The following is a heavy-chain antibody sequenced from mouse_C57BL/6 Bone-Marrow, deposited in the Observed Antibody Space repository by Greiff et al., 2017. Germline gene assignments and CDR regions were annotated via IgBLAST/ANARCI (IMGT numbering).Heavy chain of an antibody. CDR2: IDPENGDT. D-gene: IGHD2-3*01. CDR3: TTGYDGDPFDY. CDR1: GFNIKDDY. Sequence: VQLQQSGAELVRSGASVKLSCTASGFNIKDDYMHWVKQRPEQGLEWIGWIDPENGDTEYASKFQGKATITADTSSNTAYLQLSSLTSEDTAVYYRTTGYDGDPFDYWGQGTTLTVSS. J-gene: IGHJ2*01. V-gene: IGHV14-4*01.